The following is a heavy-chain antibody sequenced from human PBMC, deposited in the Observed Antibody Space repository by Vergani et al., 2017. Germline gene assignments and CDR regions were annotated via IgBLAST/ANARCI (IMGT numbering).Heavy chain of an antibody. CDR2: ISAYNGNT. J-gene: IGHJ5*02. V-gene: IGHV1-18*01. CDR3: ARDLITSQISRLFDP. D-gene: IGHD1-14*01. Sequence: QVQLVQSGAEVKKPGSSVKVSCKASGGTFSSYAISWVRQAPGQGLEWMGWISAYNGNTNYAQKLQGRVTMTTDTSTSTAYMELRSLGSDDTAVYYCARDLITSQISRLFDPWGQGTLVTVSS. CDR1: GGTFSSYA.